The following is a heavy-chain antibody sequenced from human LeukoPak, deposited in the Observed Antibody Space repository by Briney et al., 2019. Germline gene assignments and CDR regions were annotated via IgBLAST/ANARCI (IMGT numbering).Heavy chain of an antibody. CDR1: GYSFTSYW. J-gene: IGHJ6*02. CDR2: IYPGDSDT. Sequence: GESLKISCKGSGYSFTSYWIGWVRQMPGKGLEWMGIIYPGDSDTRYSPSFQGQVTISADKSISTAYLQWSSLKASDTAMHYCARSRPGGSSGWSYYYYYGMDVWGQGTTVTVSS. D-gene: IGHD6-19*01. V-gene: IGHV5-51*01. CDR3: ARSRPGGSSGWSYYYYYGMDV.